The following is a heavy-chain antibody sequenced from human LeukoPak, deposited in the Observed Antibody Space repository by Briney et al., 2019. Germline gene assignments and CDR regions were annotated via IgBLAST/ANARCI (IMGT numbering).Heavy chain of an antibody. J-gene: IGHJ6*03. CDR3: ARGGGIVVGSGGSCYLRNCYYYYMDV. V-gene: IGHV4-39*07. Sequence: KTSETLSLTCNVSGDSITNTDYYWAWIRQSPGKGLEWIGEINHSGSTNYNPSLKSRVTISVDTSKNQFSLKLSSVTAADTAVYYCARGGGIVVGSGGSCYLRNCYYYYMDVWGKGTTVTVSS. CDR2: INHSGST. CDR1: GDSITNTDYY. D-gene: IGHD2-15*01.